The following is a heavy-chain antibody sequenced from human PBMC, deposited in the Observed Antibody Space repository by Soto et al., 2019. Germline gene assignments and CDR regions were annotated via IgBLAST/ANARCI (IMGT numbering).Heavy chain of an antibody. D-gene: IGHD3-9*01. CDR1: GGTFSSYT. V-gene: IGHV1-69*02. J-gene: IGHJ6*02. Sequence: ASVKVSCKASGGTFSSYTISWVRQAPGQGLEWMGRIIPILGIANYAQKFQGRVTITADKSTSTAYMELSSLRSEDTAVYYCAGANYDILTGYPTSYYYYYGMDVWGQGTTVTVSS. CDR3: AGANYDILTGYPTSYYYYYGMDV. CDR2: IIPILGIA.